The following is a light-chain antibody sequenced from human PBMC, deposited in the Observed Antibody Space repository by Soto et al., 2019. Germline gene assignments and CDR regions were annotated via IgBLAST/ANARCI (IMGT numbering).Light chain of an antibody. Sequence: DIQMTQSPSTLSASVGDRVTITCRASQSISSWLAWYQQKPGKAPKLLIYDASSLESGVPSTFSGSGSGTEFTLTISSLQPDDFATYYCQQYNSYLWTVGQGTKVDIK. CDR1: QSISSW. CDR3: QQYNSYLWT. V-gene: IGKV1-5*01. J-gene: IGKJ1*01. CDR2: DAS.